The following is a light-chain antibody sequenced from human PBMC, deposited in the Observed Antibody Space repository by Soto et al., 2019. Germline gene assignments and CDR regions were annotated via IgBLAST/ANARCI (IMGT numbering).Light chain of an antibody. CDR2: SSN. V-gene: IGLV1-44*01. Sequence: QSVLTQPHSASGTPGQRVTISCSGSSSNIGSNSVHWFQQVPGTAPKPLIYSSNQRPSGVPERFSGSKSGTSASLAFIGFQSEDEADYYCAAWDDSLNGPIFGTGTKVPVL. CDR3: AAWDDSLNGPI. J-gene: IGLJ1*01. CDR1: SSNIGSNS.